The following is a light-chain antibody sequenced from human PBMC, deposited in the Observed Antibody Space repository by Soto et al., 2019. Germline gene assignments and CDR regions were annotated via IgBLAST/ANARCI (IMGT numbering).Light chain of an antibody. Sequence: DIVLTQSPGTLSLSPGERATLSCRASQSVTSTYLAWYKHKPGQPPRLLIFGASSRATGVPDRFSGSGSGTDFTLPISRLEPEDFAVYYCQQFGTSPWTFGHGTKVEIK. CDR2: GAS. CDR1: QSVTSTY. J-gene: IGKJ1*01. CDR3: QQFGTSPWT. V-gene: IGKV3-20*01.